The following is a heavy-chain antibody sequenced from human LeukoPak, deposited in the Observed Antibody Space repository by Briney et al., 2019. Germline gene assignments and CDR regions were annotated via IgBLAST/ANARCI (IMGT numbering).Heavy chain of an antibody. J-gene: IGHJ4*02. CDR2: IIPIFGTA. V-gene: IGHV1-69*13. Sequence: SVKVSCKASGGTFSSYAISWVRQAPGQGLEWMGGIIPIFGTANYAQKFQGRVTITADESTSTAYMELSSLRSEDTALYYCARDLYDSSDKFDYWGQGTLVTVSS. D-gene: IGHD3-22*01. CDR3: ARDLYDSSDKFDY. CDR1: GGTFSSYA.